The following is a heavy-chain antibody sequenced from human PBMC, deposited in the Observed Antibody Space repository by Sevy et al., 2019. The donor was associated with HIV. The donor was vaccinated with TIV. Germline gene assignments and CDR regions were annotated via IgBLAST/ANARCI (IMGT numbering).Heavy chain of an antibody. CDR1: GFTFSDFY. D-gene: IGHD2-15*01. V-gene: IGHV3-11*06. CDR3: AREAAAEAFDF. Sequence: GGSLRLSCAASGFTFSDFYMSWIRQVPGKGLELVSYISRGNGYTNYADYVKGRFTISRDNAKNLLYLQMNSLRAEDTAVYYCAREAAAEAFDFWGQGTMVTVSS. CDR2: ISRGNGYT. J-gene: IGHJ3*01.